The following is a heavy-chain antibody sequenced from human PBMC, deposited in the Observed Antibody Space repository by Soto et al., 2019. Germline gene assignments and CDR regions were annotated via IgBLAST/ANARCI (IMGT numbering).Heavy chain of an antibody. V-gene: IGHV4-31*03. D-gene: IGHD4-17*01. J-gene: IGHJ5*02. CDR1: GGSISSGGYY. CDR2: IYYSGST. CDR3: ARLHDYGDP. Sequence: QIQLQESGPGLVKPSQTLSLTCTVSGGSISSGGYYWSWIRQHPGKGLEWIGYIYYSGSTFYNPSPQRRGTMSVATYENHFSLKLSSVTAADTAVYYCARLHDYGDPWGQGTLVTVSS.